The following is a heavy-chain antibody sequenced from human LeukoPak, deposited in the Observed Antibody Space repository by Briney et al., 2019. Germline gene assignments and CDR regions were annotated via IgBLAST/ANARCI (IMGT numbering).Heavy chain of an antibody. CDR2: ISSSSSYI. D-gene: IGHD5-24*01. Sequence: PGGSLRLSCAASGFTFSSYSMNWVRQAPGKGLEWASSISSSSSYIYYADSVKGRFTISRDNAKNSLYLQMNSLRAEDTAVYYCARGLGREMAYTAFDIWGQGTMVTVSS. J-gene: IGHJ3*02. CDR1: GFTFSSYS. V-gene: IGHV3-21*01. CDR3: ARGLGREMAYTAFDI.